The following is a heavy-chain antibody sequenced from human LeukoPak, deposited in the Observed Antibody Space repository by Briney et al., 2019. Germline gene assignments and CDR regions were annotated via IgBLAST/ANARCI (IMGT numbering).Heavy chain of an antibody. CDR1: GGSINSSSYY. J-gene: IGHJ5*02. CDR2: IYYNGST. V-gene: IGHV4-39*07. CDR3: ARDGHYGNWFDP. D-gene: IGHD4-17*01. Sequence: SETLSLTCTVSGGSINSSSYYWGWIRQPPGKGLEWIGTIYYNGSTYYNPSLKSRVTMSVDTSKNQFSLKLSSVTAADTAVYYCARDGHYGNWFDPWGQGTLVTVSS.